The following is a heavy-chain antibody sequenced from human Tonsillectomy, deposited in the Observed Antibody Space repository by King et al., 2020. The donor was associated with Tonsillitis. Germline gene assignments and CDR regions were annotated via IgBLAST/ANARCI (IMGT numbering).Heavy chain of an antibody. CDR3: ARDIGDSPGPMFGELLSNEHGMDV. CDR2: IYYSGST. D-gene: IGHD3-10*02. Sequence: QLQESGPGLVKPSQTLSLTCAVSGGSISSGGYSWSWIRQPPGKGLEWIGYIYYSGSTYYNPSLKSRVTISVDTSKNQFSLKLSSVTAADTAVYYCARDIGDSPGPMFGELLSNEHGMDVWGQGTTVTVSS. J-gene: IGHJ6*02. CDR1: GGSISSGGYS. V-gene: IGHV4-30-4*07.